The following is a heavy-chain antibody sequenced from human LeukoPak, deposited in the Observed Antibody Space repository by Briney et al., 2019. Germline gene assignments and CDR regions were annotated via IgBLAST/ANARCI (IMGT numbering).Heavy chain of an antibody. CDR1: GGTFSSYA. V-gene: IGHV1-69*01. CDR2: IIPIFATA. CDR3: ARVGVGALGRGDY. D-gene: IGHD1-26*01. J-gene: IGHJ4*02. Sequence: SVKVSCKASGGTFSSYAISWVRQAPGQGLEWMGVIIPIFATANYAQKFQGRVTITADESTSTAYMELTSLRSEDTAVYYCARVGVGALGRGDYWGQGTLVTVSS.